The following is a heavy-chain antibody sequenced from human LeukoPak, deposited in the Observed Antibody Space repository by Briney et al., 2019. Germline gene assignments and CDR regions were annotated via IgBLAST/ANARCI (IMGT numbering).Heavy chain of an antibody. D-gene: IGHD2-8*01. CDR1: GYTFTSYG. Sequence: ASVKVSCKASGYTFTSYGISWVRQAPGQGLEWMGWISAYNGNTNYAQKLQGRVTMTTDTSTSTAYMELRSLRSDDTAVYYCARRYCANGVCCRAHFDYWGQGTLVTVSS. J-gene: IGHJ4*02. V-gene: IGHV1-18*01. CDR2: ISAYNGNT. CDR3: ARRYCANGVCCRAHFDY.